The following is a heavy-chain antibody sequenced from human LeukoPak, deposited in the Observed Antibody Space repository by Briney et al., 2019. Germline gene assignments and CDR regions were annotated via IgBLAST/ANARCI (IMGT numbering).Heavy chain of an antibody. J-gene: IGHJ5*02. CDR1: GGYISSSSYY. Sequence: SETLSLTCSVSGGYISSSSYYWVWIRQSPGRGLEWIGNIYYSGSTYYSPSLKSRVTISVDTSKNQFSLRLSSVTAADTAVYYCARCSSSSGWFDPWGQGTLVTVSS. D-gene: IGHD6-6*01. CDR2: IYYSGST. CDR3: ARCSSSSGWFDP. V-gene: IGHV4-39*01.